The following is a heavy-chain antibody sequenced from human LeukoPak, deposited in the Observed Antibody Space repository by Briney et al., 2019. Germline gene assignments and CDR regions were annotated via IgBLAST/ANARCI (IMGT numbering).Heavy chain of an antibody. CDR2: ISAYNGNT. D-gene: IGHD3-3*01. CDR1: GYTFTSYG. Sequence: ASVKVSCKASGYTFTSYGISWVRQAPGQGLEWMGWISAYNGNTNYAQKLQGRVTMTTDTSTSTAYMELRSLRSDDTAVYYCARDLERYYDLEGRSGYWGQGTLVTVSS. J-gene: IGHJ4*02. V-gene: IGHV1-18*01. CDR3: ARDLERYYDLEGRSGY.